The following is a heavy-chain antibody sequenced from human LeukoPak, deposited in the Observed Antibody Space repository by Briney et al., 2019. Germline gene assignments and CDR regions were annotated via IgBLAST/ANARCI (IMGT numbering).Heavy chain of an antibody. CDR1: GFTFSSYE. CDR3: AREDSITGTYFDY. Sequence: PGGSLRLSCAASGFTFSSYEMNWVRQAPGKGLEWVSYISSSGSTIYYADSVKGRFTISRDSAKNSLYLQMNSLRAEDTAVYYCAREDSITGTYFDYWGQGTLVTVSS. D-gene: IGHD1-7*01. J-gene: IGHJ4*02. CDR2: ISSSGSTI. V-gene: IGHV3-48*03.